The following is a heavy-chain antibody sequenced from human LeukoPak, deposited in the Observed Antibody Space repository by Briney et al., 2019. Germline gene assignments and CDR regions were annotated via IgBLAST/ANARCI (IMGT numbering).Heavy chain of an antibody. Sequence: GGSLRLSCAASGFTFRSYAMHWVRQAPGKGLEWVADISYDGSNKYYADSVKGRFTISRDNSKNTLYLHMNSLRAEDTAVYYCARDNWIEAHYFDYWGQGTLVTVSS. D-gene: IGHD1-20*01. V-gene: IGHV3-30*03. CDR1: GFTFRSYA. CDR2: ISYDGSNK. CDR3: ARDNWIEAHYFDY. J-gene: IGHJ4*02.